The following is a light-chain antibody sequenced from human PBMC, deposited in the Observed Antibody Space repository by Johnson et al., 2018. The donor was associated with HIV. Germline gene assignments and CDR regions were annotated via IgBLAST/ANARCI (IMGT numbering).Light chain of an antibody. Sequence: QSVLTQPPSVSAAPGQKVTISCSGSSSNIGNNYVSWYQQLPGTAPKLLIYDKNKRPSGIPDRFSGSKSGTSATLGITGLQTGDEADYYCGPWDSSLSAGHVFGTGTKVTAL. CDR1: SSNIGNNY. CDR2: DKN. CDR3: GPWDSSLSAGHV. V-gene: IGLV1-51*01. J-gene: IGLJ1*01.